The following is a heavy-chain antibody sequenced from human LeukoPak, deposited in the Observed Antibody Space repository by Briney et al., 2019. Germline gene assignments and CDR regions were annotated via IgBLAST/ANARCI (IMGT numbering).Heavy chain of an antibody. D-gene: IGHD4-17*01. V-gene: IGHV3-23*01. CDR2: ISGSGGST. CDR1: GFTFSSYA. CDR3: AKVYMTTVTTDY. Sequence: TGGSLRLSCAASGFTFSSYAMSWVRQAPGKGLEWVSAISGSGGSTYYADSVKGRFTISRDNSKNTLYLQMNSLGAEDTAVYYCAKVYMTTVTTDYWGQGTLVTVSS. J-gene: IGHJ4*02.